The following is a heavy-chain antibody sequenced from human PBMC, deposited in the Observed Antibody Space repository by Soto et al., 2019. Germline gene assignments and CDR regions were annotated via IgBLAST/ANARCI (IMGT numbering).Heavy chain of an antibody. CDR1: GFTFSSYG. V-gene: IGHV3-30*18. Sequence: QVQLVESGGGVVQPGRSLRLSCAASGFTFSSYGMHWVRQAPGKGLEWVAVISYDGSNKYYVDSVKGRFTISRDNSKNTLYLQMNSLRAEDTAVYYCAKDYSAMVDYWGQGTLVTVSS. D-gene: IGHD5-18*01. CDR3: AKDYSAMVDY. J-gene: IGHJ4*02. CDR2: ISYDGSNK.